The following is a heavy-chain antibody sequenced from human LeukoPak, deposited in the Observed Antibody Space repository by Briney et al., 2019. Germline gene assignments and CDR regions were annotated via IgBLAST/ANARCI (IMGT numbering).Heavy chain of an antibody. J-gene: IGHJ4*02. CDR2: IYYSGST. Sequence: SETLSLTCTVSGGSISSYYWSWIRQPPGKGLEWIGYIYYSGSTNYNPSLKSRVTISVDTSKNQFPLKLSSVTAADTAVYYCAGLENSYGLKSFDYWGWGTLVTVSS. D-gene: IGHD5-18*01. CDR1: GGSISSYY. V-gene: IGHV4-59*08. CDR3: AGLENSYGLKSFDY.